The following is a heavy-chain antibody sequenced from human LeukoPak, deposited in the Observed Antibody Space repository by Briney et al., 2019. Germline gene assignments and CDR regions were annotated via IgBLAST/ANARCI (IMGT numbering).Heavy chain of an antibody. D-gene: IGHD5-18*01. V-gene: IGHV3-9*01. CDR3: AIDSIGDTAMVNGWFDH. J-gene: IGHJ5*02. CDR1: GFTFCDYA. CDR2: ISGNSGSI. Sequence: AGGSLRLSCAASGFTFCDYAMRWVRQAPGKGLEWVSGISGNSGSIDYADSVKGRFTISRDNAKNSLYLQMNSLRAEHTALYYCAIDSIGDTAMVNGWFDHWGQGTLVTVSS.